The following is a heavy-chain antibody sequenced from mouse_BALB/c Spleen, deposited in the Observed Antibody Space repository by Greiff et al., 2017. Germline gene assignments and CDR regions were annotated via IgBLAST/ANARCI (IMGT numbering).Heavy chain of an antibody. CDR3: ARSQSSHYYGSSYDAMDY. CDR2: ISYSGST. Sequence: DVQLQESGPSLVKPSQTLSLTCSVTGDSITSGYWNWIRKFPGNKLEYMGYISYSGSTYYNPSLKSRISITRDTSKNQYYLQLNSVTTEDTATYYCARSQSSHYYGSSYDAMDYWGQGTSVTVSS. V-gene: IGHV3-8*02. J-gene: IGHJ4*01. CDR1: GDSITSGY. D-gene: IGHD1-1*01.